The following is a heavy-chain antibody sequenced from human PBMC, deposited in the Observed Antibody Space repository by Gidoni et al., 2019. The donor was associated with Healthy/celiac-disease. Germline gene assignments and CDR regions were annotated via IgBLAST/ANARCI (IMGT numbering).Heavy chain of an antibody. D-gene: IGHD4-17*01. V-gene: IGHV3-30-3*01. Sequence: QVQLVESGGGVVQPGRSLRLSCAASGFTFSSYAMHWVRQAPGKGLEWVAVISYDGSNKYYADSVKGRFTISRDNSKNTLYLQMNSLRAEDTAVYYCARDAGLGDYDAFDIWGQGTMVTVSS. J-gene: IGHJ3*02. CDR1: GFTFSSYA. CDR2: ISYDGSNK. CDR3: ARDAGLGDYDAFDI.